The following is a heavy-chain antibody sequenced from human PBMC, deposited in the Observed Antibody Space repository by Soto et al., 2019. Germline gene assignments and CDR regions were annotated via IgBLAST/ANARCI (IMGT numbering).Heavy chain of an antibody. CDR1: GYTFTSYY. CDR3: ARDVRRIVRFCGGGSCSSPLYNWSAP. CDR2: INPSGGST. D-gene: IGHD2-15*01. J-gene: IGHJ5*02. Sequence: ASVKVSCKASGYTFTSYYMHWVRQAPGQGLEWMGIINPSGGSTSYAQKFQGRATMTRDTSTSTVYMELSSLRSEDTAVYYCARDVRRIVRFCGGGSCSSPLYNWSAPGGRETRVTFST. V-gene: IGHV1-46*01.